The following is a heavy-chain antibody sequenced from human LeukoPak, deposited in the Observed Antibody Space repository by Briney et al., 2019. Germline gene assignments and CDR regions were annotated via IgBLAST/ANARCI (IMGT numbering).Heavy chain of an antibody. V-gene: IGHV3-7*01. Sequence: VGSLRLSCAASGFTFSHYWMTWVRQAPGKGLEWVANVKEDGSQKTYVDSVKGRFTISRDNAKNSLYLQMNNVRAEDTAVYYCARYTYKHDCWGQGTLVTVSS. CDR1: GFTFSHYW. CDR3: ARYTYKHDC. D-gene: IGHD5-24*01. J-gene: IGHJ4*02. CDR2: VKEDGSQK.